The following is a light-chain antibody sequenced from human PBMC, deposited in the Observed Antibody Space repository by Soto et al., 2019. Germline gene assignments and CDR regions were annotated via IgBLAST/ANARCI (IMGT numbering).Light chain of an antibody. CDR1: SGHSSYA. V-gene: IGLV4-69*01. J-gene: IGLJ2*01. Sequence: QTVVTQSPSASASLGASVKLTCTLSSGHSSYAIAWHQQQPEKGPRYLMKLNSDGSHSKGDGIPDRFSGSSSGAERHLTISSLQSEDEADYSCQTWGTAIHDVVFGGGTKVTVL. CDR2: LNSDGSH. CDR3: QTWGTAIHDVV.